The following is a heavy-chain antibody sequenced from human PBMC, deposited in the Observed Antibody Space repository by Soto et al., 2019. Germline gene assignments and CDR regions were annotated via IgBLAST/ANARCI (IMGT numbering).Heavy chain of an antibody. D-gene: IGHD3-22*01. Sequence: QVHLVESGGGLVKPGGSLRLSCAASGFSFSEHYMSWFRQAPGKGLEWVSYISSTSSYIRYADSVKGRFTTSRDDAKNSLYLQMNSLRAEDTAVYYCARDHYDSSIGPDYWGQGTLVTVSS. V-gene: IGHV3-11*06. CDR2: ISSTSSYI. CDR3: ARDHYDSSIGPDY. J-gene: IGHJ4*02. CDR1: GFSFSEHY.